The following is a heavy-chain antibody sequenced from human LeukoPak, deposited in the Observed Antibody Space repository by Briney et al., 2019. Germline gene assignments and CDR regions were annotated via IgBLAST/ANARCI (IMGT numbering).Heavy chain of an antibody. CDR1: GFTFSSYE. D-gene: IGHD3-22*01. Sequence: PGGSLRLSCAASGFTFSSYEMNYIRQAPGKGLEWVSYISSSGSTTYYADSVRGRFTISRDNAKNSLYLQMNSLRAEDTAVYYCARASSGYHINWGQGTLVTVSS. CDR2: ISSSGSTT. V-gene: IGHV3-48*03. J-gene: IGHJ4*02. CDR3: ARASSGYHIN.